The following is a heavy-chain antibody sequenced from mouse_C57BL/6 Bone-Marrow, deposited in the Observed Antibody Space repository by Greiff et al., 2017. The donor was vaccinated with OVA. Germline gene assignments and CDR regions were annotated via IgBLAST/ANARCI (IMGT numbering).Heavy chain of an antibody. CDR1: GFSLTSYG. CDR3: ASNAHYYAMDY. CDR2: IWSGGST. Sequence: QVQLKESGPGLVQPSQSLSITCTVSGFSLTSYGVHWVRQSPGKGLEWLGVIWSGGSTDYNAAFISRLSISKDNSKSQVFFKMNSLQADDTAIYYCASNAHYYAMDYWGQGTSVTVSS. J-gene: IGHJ4*01. V-gene: IGHV2-2*01.